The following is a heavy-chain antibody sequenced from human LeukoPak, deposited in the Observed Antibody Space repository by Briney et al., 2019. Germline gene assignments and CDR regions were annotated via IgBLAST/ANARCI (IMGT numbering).Heavy chain of an antibody. CDR1: GGSISSGGYY. V-gene: IGHV4-31*03. J-gene: IGHJ4*02. D-gene: IGHD6-19*01. CDR3: ARDGPHSSGWYG. CDR2: IYYSGST. Sequence: SETLSLTCTVSGGSISSGGYYWSWIRQHPGKGLEWIGYIYYSGSTYYNPSLKSRVTISVDTSKNQFSLKLSSVTAADTAVYYCARDGPHSSGWYGWGQGTLVTVSS.